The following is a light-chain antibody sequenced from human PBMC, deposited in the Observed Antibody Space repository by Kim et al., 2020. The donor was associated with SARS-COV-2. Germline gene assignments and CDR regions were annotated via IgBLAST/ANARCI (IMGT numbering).Light chain of an antibody. CDR2: RNN. CDR1: SSNIGSNY. CDR3: AAWDDSLSGSWV. Sequence: QRFTISCAGSSSNIGSNYVYWYQQLPGTAPKLLIYRNNQRPSGVPDRFSGSKSGTSASLAISGLRSEDEADYYCAAWDDSLSGSWVFGGGTQLTVL. V-gene: IGLV1-47*01. J-gene: IGLJ3*02.